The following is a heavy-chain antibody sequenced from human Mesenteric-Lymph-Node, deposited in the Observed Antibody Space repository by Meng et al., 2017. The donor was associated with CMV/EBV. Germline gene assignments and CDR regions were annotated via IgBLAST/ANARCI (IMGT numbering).Heavy chain of an antibody. V-gene: IGHV4-34*01. CDR1: SLRGYY. Sequence: SLRGYYWSRIRQPPGKGLEWIGEINHSGSTNYNPSLKSRVTISVDTSKNQFSLKLSSVTAADTAVYYCASRLKGYYYVSRYYYGMDVWGQGTMVTVSS. J-gene: IGHJ6*02. D-gene: IGHD3-10*02. CDR3: ASRLKGYYYVSRYYYGMDV. CDR2: INHSGST.